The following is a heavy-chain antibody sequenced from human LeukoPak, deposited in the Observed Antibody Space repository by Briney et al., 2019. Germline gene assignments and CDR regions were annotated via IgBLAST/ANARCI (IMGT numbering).Heavy chain of an antibody. D-gene: IGHD6-19*01. J-gene: IGHJ4*02. CDR1: GYTFTSYG. CDR2: ISAYNGNT. CDR3: ARADSEWLIEWGFDY. Sequence: ASVKVSCKASGYTFTSYGISWVRQAPGQGLEWMGWISAYNGNTNYAQKFQGRVTMTRDMSTSTVYMELSSLRSEDTAVYYCARADSEWLIEWGFDYWGQGTLVTVSS. V-gene: IGHV1-18*01.